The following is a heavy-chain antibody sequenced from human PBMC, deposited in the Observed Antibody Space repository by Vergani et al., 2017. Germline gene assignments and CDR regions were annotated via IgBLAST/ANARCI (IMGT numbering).Heavy chain of an antibody. D-gene: IGHD3-10*01. CDR2: INPSGGYT. CDR1: GYAFTSYH. CDR3: AREGVTSMVRGVLSSTEVDP. Sequence: QVHLVQSGAAVKKPGASVKVSCKASGYAFTSYHMHWVRQAPGQGLEWMGIINPSGGYTRYSQKFQGRVTMTRDTSTSTVFMELSSLRSEDTAVYYCAREGVTSMVRGVLSSTEVDPWGQGTLVIVSS. V-gene: IGHV1-46*03. J-gene: IGHJ5*02.